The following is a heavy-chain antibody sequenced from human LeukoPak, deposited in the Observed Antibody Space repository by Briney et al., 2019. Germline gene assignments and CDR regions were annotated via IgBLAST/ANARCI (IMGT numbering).Heavy chain of an antibody. CDR1: GYTFTGYY. Sequence: GASVKVSCKASGYTFTGYYMHWVRQAPGQGLEWMGWINPNSGGTNYAQKFQGRVTMTRDTSISTAYMELSRLRSDDTAVYYCARDRMTTVIRYYYYGMDVWGQGTTVTVSS. V-gene: IGHV1-2*02. J-gene: IGHJ6*02. CDR3: ARDRMTTVIRYYYYGMDV. D-gene: IGHD4-17*01. CDR2: INPNSGGT.